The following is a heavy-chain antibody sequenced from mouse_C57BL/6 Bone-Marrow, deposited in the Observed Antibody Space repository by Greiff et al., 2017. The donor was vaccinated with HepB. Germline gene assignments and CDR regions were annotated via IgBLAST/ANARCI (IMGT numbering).Heavy chain of an antibody. CDR1: GFTFSSYG. D-gene: IGHD2-2*01. CDR2: ISSGGSYT. V-gene: IGHV5-6*01. CDR3: AGQGVKGGYYAMDY. Sequence: EVKLVESGGDLVKPGGSLKLSCAASGFTFSSYGMSWVRQTPDKRLEWVATISSGGSYTYYPDSVKGRFTISRDNAKNTLYLQMSSLKSEDTAMYYCAGQGVKGGYYAMDYWGQGTSVTVSS. J-gene: IGHJ4*01.